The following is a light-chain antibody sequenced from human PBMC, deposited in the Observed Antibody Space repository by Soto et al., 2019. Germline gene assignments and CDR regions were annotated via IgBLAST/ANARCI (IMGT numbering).Light chain of an antibody. CDR3: QQYHSYPPS. V-gene: IGKV1-16*02. J-gene: IGKJ1*01. CDR2: GAS. CDR1: QDIGIH. Sequence: DIQMTQSPASLSASVGDRVTIACRASQDIGIHLAWFQQKPGKAPKSLFFGASHLQSGVPSKFSGSGSGTDFTLTIDSLQPEDFATYYCQQYHSYPPSFGQGTKVEIK.